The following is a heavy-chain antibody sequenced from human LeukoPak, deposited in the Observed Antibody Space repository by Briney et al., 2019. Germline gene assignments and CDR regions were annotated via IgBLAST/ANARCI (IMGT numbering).Heavy chain of an antibody. J-gene: IGHJ4*02. D-gene: IGHD5-12*01. CDR2: INYSGST. V-gene: IGHV4-59*01. CDR3: ARGSGYGGFDY. CDR1: GGAISSYY. Sequence: SETLSLTCTVSGGAISSYYWSWIRQPPGKGLEWIGYINYSGSTNYNPSLKSRVTISVDTSKNQFSLKLSSVTAADTAVYYCARGSGYGGFDYWGQGAVVTVSS.